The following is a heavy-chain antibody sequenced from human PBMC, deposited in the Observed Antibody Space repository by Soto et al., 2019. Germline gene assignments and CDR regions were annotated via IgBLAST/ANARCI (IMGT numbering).Heavy chain of an antibody. CDR1: GVSVSRDYQ. V-gene: IGHV4-30-4*01. Sequence: LSLTCTVSGVSVSRDYQWIWIRQPPGKGLEWIGHISYSGSPYYHPSLRSRLSISVDTSKNQFSLKVKSVTAADTAVYYCARAWDFWGQGTLVTVSS. CDR3: ARAWDF. J-gene: IGHJ4*02. CDR2: ISYSGSP.